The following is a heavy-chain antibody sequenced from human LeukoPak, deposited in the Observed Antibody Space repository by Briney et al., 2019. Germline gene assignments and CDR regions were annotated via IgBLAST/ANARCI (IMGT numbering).Heavy chain of an antibody. CDR1: GFTFSSYS. V-gene: IGHV3-21*01. Sequence: GGSLRLSCAASGFTFSSYSMNWVRQAPGKGLEWVSSISSSSSYIYYADSVKGRFTISRDNAKNSLYLQMNSLRAEDAAVYYCARESSGWLQLLDYWGQGTLVTVSS. J-gene: IGHJ4*02. CDR2: ISSSSSYI. CDR3: ARESSGWLQLLDY. D-gene: IGHD5-24*01.